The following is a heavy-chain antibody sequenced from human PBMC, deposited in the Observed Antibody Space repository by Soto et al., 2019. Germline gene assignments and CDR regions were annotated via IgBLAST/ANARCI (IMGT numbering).Heavy chain of an antibody. CDR3: ARRYGGNLDY. D-gene: IGHD1-26*01. CDR2: IYYSGST. Sequence: PSETLSLTCAVSGCSISSGGYSWSWILQPPGKGLEWIGYIYYSGSTNYNPSLKSRVTISVDTSKNQFSLKLSSVTAADTAVYYCARRYGGNLDYWGQGTLVTVSS. J-gene: IGHJ4*02. CDR1: GCSISSGGYS. V-gene: IGHV4-61*08.